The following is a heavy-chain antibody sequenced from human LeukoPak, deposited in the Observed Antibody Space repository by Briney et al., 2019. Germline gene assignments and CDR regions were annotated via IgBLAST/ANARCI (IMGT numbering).Heavy chain of an antibody. Sequence: GRSLRLSCAASGFTFDDYAMHWVRQAPGKGLEWVSGISWNSGSIGYADSVKGRYTISRDNAKNSLYLQMNSLRAEDMALYYCAKGYYGSGGIDYWGQGTLVTVSS. D-gene: IGHD3-10*01. CDR1: GFTFDDYA. CDR3: AKGYYGSGGIDY. V-gene: IGHV3-9*03. J-gene: IGHJ4*02. CDR2: ISWNSGSI.